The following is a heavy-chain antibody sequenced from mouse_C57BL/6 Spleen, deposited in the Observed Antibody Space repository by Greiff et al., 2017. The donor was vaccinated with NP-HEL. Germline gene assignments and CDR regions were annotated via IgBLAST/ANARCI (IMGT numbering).Heavy chain of an antibody. CDR2: ISSGGSYT. V-gene: IGHV5-6*01. Sequence: EVHLVESGGDLVKPGGSLKLSCAASGFTFSSYGMSWVRQTPDKRLEWVATISSGGSYTYYPDSVKGRFTISRDNAKNTLYLQMSSLKSEDTAMYYCARQGLLTTVVATNWYFDVWGTGTTVTVSS. CDR3: ARQGLLTTVVATNWYFDV. CDR1: GFTFSSYG. J-gene: IGHJ1*03. D-gene: IGHD1-1*01.